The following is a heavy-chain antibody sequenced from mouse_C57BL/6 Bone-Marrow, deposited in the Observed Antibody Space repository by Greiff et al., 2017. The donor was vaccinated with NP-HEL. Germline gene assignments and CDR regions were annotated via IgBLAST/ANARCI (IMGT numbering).Heavy chain of an antibody. D-gene: IGHD2-2*01. CDR3: ARMGVTPYYYAMDY. V-gene: IGHV1-19*01. J-gene: IGHJ4*01. CDR1: GYTFTDYY. Sequence: VQLQQSGPVLVKPGASVKMSCKASGYTFTDYYMNWVKQSHGKSLEWIGVINPYNGGTSYNQQFKGKATLTVDKSSSTAYMELNSLTSEDSAVYYCARMGVTPYYYAMDYWGQGTSVTVSS. CDR2: INPYNGGT.